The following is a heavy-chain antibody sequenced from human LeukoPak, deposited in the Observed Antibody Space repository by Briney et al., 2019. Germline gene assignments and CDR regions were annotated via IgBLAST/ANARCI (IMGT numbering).Heavy chain of an antibody. CDR2: ISYDGSNK. CDR1: EFTFSSYG. V-gene: IGHV3-30*03. J-gene: IGHJ3*02. Sequence: PGRSLRLSCAASEFTFSSYGMHWVRQAPGKGLEWVAVISYDGSNKYYADSVKGRFTISGGNSKNTLYLQMNSLRAEDTAVYYCARGASRYDILPYAFDIWGQGTMVTVSS. CDR3: ARGASRYDILPYAFDI. D-gene: IGHD3-9*01.